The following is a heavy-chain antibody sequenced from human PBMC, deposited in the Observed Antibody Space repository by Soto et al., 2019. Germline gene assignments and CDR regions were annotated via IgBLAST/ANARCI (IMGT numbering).Heavy chain of an antibody. Sequence: QMQLVESGGGVVQPGKSVRLSCAASGFTFRNYGMHWVRQTPGKGLEWVALIVNDGSEAHYRDSVQGRFTISRDNSRNRLYLQMNRLRDVDTALYYCVRDDDFDPKALNLWGQGTMVRVS. CDR3: VRDDDFDPKALNL. CDR1: GFTFRNYG. J-gene: IGHJ3*01. V-gene: IGHV3-33*01. D-gene: IGHD3-9*01. CDR2: IVNDGSEA.